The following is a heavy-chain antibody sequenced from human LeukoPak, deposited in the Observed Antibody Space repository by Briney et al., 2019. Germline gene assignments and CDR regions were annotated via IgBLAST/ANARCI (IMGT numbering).Heavy chain of an antibody. V-gene: IGHV3-30*02. CDR1: GFTFSSYG. D-gene: IGHD5-18*01. Sequence: GGSLRLSCAASGFTFSSYGMHWVRQAPGKGLEWVAFIQFDESNKYYADSVKGRFAISRDNSKNTLYLQMNSLRAEDTAVYYCARGGGYSYGSFDYWGQGTLVTVSS. CDR3: ARGGGYSYGSFDY. J-gene: IGHJ4*02. CDR2: IQFDESNK.